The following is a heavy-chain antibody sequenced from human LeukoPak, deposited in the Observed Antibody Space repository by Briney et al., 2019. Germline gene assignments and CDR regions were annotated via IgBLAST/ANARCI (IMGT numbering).Heavy chain of an antibody. Sequence: SETLSLTCTVSGGSISSYYWSWIRQPPGKGLEWIGYIYYSGSTNYNPSLKSRVTISVDTSKNQFSLKLSSVTAADTAVYYCASIGDYHWHFDLWGRGTLVTVSS. CDR3: ASIGDYHWHFDL. CDR2: IYYSGST. CDR1: GGSISSYY. V-gene: IGHV4-59*08. D-gene: IGHD4-17*01. J-gene: IGHJ2*01.